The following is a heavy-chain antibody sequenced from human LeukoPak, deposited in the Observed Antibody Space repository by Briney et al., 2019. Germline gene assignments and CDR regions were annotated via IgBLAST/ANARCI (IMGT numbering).Heavy chain of an antibody. V-gene: IGHV4-61*01. Sequence: SETLSLTCTVSGGSVSSGSYYWSWIPQPPGKGLEWIGYIYYSGSTNYNPSLKSRVTISVDTSKNQFSLKLSSVTAADTAVYYCARDGAAAAGTEPHFDYWGQGTLVTVSS. J-gene: IGHJ4*02. CDR3: ARDGAAAAGTEPHFDY. D-gene: IGHD6-13*01. CDR2: IYYSGST. CDR1: GGSVSSGSYY.